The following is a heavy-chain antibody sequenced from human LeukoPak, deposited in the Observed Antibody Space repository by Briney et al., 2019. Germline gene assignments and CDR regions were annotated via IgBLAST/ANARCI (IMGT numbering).Heavy chain of an antibody. CDR2: ISYDGSNK. CDR1: GFTFSSYG. J-gene: IGHJ4*02. D-gene: IGHD3-9*01. Sequence: GRSLRLSCAASGFTFSSYGMHWVRQAPGKGLERVAVISYDGSNKYYADSVKGRFTISRDNSKNTLYLQMNSLRAEDTAVYYCAKDRRYFDWLYAGDYFDYWGQGTLVTVSS. CDR3: AKDRRYFDWLYAGDYFDY. V-gene: IGHV3-30*18.